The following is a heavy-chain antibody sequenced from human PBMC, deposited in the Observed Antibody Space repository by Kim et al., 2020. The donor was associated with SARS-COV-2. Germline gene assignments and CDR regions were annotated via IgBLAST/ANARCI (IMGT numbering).Heavy chain of an antibody. CDR2: ISSSGAAT. D-gene: IGHD3-10*01. CDR1: AFTFNKFA. CDR3: AKYACNSYFFFDYFDS. J-gene: IGHJ4*02. V-gene: IGHV3-23*01. Sequence: GGSLRLSCAGSAFTFNKFAMDWVRQAPGKGLEWVAGISSSGAATYYADSVKGRFTISRDNSKNTLNLQMNSLRVEDSATYYCAKYACNSYFFFDYFDSWGQGSLATV.